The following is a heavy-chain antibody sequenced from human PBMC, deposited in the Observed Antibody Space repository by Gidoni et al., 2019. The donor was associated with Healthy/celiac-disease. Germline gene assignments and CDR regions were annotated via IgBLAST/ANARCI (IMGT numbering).Heavy chain of an antibody. CDR2: IKQDGSEK. CDR1: GFTFSSYW. D-gene: IGHD3-3*01. V-gene: IGHV3-7*01. Sequence: EVQLVESGGGLVQPGGSLRLSCAASGFTFSSYWMSWVRQAPGKGLEWVANIKQDGSEKYYVDSVKGRFTISRDNAKNSLYLQMNSLRAEDTAVYYCARDESLFEPLGDFWSGYLGHPRYYGMDVWGQGTTVTVSS. CDR3: ARDESLFEPLGDFWSGYLGHPRYYGMDV. J-gene: IGHJ6*02.